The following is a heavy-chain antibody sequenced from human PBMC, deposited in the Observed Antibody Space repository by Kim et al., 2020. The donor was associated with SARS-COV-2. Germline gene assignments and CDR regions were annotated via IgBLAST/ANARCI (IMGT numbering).Heavy chain of an antibody. CDR3: ARYGDYGIH. J-gene: IGHJ4*02. D-gene: IGHD4-17*01. V-gene: IGHV4-4*02. Sequence: GRTNYNQSRKSRVTISVDKSKNQFSLKLSSVTAADTAVYYCARYGDYGIHWGQGTLVTVSS. CDR2: GRT.